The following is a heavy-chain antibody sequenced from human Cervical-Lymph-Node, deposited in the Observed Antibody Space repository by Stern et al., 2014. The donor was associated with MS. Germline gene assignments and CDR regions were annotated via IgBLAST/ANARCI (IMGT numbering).Heavy chain of an antibody. Sequence: EVQLEESGGGLVQPGGSLRLSCAASGFTFSSYWMHWVRQAPGKGLVWVSRMNSDGSSTSYADSVKGRFTISRDNAKNTLYLQMNSLRVEDTAVYYCARSRYSGAHSDYWGQGTLVTVSS. V-gene: IGHV3-74*02. D-gene: IGHD1-26*01. CDR3: ARSRYSGAHSDY. CDR2: MNSDGSST. CDR1: GFTFSSYW. J-gene: IGHJ4*02.